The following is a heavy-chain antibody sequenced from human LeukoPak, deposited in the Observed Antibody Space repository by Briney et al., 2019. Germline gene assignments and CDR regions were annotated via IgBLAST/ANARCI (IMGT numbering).Heavy chain of an antibody. V-gene: IGHV3-23*01. CDR1: GFNFRDAG. CDR3: AKAIQSST. D-gene: IGHD2-2*02. Sequence: GGSLCLACAASGFNFRDAGMTWVRQAPGKGLEWVSLIASNGANSYYAESVKGRFSISRDNSKNMLSLQMNSLRVEDTARYYCAKAIQSSTWGVGRLVTVSS. CDR2: IASNGANS. J-gene: IGHJ3*01.